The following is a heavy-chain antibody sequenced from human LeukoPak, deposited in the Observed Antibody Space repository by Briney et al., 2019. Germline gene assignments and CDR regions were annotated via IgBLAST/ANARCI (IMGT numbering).Heavy chain of an antibody. CDR2: IWYDGSNK. J-gene: IGHJ4*02. CDR3: ARDRSPAYYFDY. CDR1: GFTFSSYG. Sequence: PGRSLRLSCAASGFTFSSYGMHWVRQAPGKGLELVAVIWYDGSNKYYADSVKGRFTISRDNSKNTLYLQMNSLRAEDTAVYYCARDRSPAYYFDYWGQGTLVTVSS. V-gene: IGHV3-33*01.